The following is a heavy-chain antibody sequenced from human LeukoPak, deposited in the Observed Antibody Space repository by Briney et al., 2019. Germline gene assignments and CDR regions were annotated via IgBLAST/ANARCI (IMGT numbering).Heavy chain of an antibody. CDR2: IYSGGST. CDR3: AREESGISIFGVVIF. CDR1: GFTVSSNY. D-gene: IGHD3-3*01. J-gene: IGHJ4*02. V-gene: IGHV3-66*02. Sequence: GGSLRLSCAASGFTVSSNYMSWVRQAPGKGLEWVSVIYSGGSTHYADSVKGRFTISRDNSKNTLYLQMNSLGAEDTAVYYCAREESGISIFGVVIFWGQGTLVTVSS.